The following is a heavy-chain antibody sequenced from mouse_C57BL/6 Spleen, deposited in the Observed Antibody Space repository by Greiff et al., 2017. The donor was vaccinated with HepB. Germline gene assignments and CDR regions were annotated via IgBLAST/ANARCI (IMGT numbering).Heavy chain of an antibody. Sequence: QVQLKESGPGLVQPSQSLSITCTVSGFSLTSYGVHWVRQPPGKGLEWLGVIWSGGSTDYNAAFISRLSISKDNSKSQVFFKMNSLQADDTAIYYCAKQYDYDGAAWFAYWGQGTLVTVSA. CDR1: GFSLTSYG. D-gene: IGHD2-4*01. CDR2: IWSGGST. V-gene: IGHV2-4*01. CDR3: AKQYDYDGAAWFAY. J-gene: IGHJ3*01.